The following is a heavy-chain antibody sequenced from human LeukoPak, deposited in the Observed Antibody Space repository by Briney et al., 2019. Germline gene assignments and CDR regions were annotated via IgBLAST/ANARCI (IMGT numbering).Heavy chain of an antibody. J-gene: IGHJ4*02. CDR3: ARDRRLIHYGGNPGGFDY. CDR1: GFTFSTYG. Sequence: GGSLRLSCAASGFTFSTYGINWVRQAPGKGLEGVSSISSGGSHKYYADSVKGRFTISRHNAENSLYLQMASLRAEDTAVYYCARDRRLIHYGGNPGGFDYWGQGTLVIVSS. CDR2: ISSGGSHK. V-gene: IGHV3-21*01. D-gene: IGHD4-23*01.